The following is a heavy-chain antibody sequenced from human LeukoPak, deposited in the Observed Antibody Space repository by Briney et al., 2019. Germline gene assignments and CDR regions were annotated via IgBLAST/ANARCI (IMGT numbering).Heavy chain of an antibody. CDR3: ARTEWSGYYMDV. D-gene: IGHD3-3*01. CDR1: GGTFSSYA. Sequence: SVKVSXKASGGTFSSYAISWVRQAPGQGLEWMRRIIPIFGTANYAQKFQGRVTITTDESTSTAYMELSSLRSEDTAVYYCARTEWSGYYMDVWGKGTTVTVSS. CDR2: IIPIFGTA. J-gene: IGHJ6*03. V-gene: IGHV1-69*05.